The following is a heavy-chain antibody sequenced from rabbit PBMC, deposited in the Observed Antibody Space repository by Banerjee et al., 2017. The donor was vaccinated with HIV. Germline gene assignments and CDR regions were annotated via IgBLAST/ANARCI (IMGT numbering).Heavy chain of an antibody. Sequence: QLKESGGGLVQPGGSLKLSCKASGIDFSLYYMSWVRQAPGKGLEWIGYIDPIFGSTYYATWVDGRFTISSHNAQNTLYLQLNSLTAADTATYFCARGYDDYDARLDLWGQGTLSPS. D-gene: IGHD2-1*01. V-gene: IGHV1S7*01. CDR3: ARGYDDYDARLDL. CDR1: GIDFSLYY. CDR2: IDPIFGST. J-gene: IGHJ3*01.